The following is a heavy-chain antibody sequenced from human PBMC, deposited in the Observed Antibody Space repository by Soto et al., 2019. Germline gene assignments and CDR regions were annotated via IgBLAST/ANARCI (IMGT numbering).Heavy chain of an antibody. D-gene: IGHD6-13*01. CDR1: GGSIRRYY. V-gene: IGHV4-59*01. CDR3: ARDKVSYSSSWRYYYYYGMDV. CDR2: IYYSGST. J-gene: IGHJ6*02. Sequence: SETLSLTCTVSGGSIRRYYWSWIRQPPGKGLEWIGYIYYSGSTNYNPSLKSRVTISVDTSKNQFSLKLSSVTAADTAVYYCARDKVSYSSSWRYYYYYGMDVWGQGTTVTVSS.